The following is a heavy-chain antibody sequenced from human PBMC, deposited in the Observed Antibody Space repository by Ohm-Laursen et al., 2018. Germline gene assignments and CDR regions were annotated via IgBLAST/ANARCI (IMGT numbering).Heavy chain of an antibody. CDR1: GFTFSSYW. CDR2: INTDGSST. D-gene: IGHD6-19*01. Sequence: SLRLSCSASGFTFSSYWMHWVRQAPGKGLVWVSLINTDGSSTTYADSVKGRFTISRDNAKNTLYLQMNSLRAEDTAVYYCAGVTYSSGWYYYYGMDVWGQGTTVTVSS. J-gene: IGHJ6*02. V-gene: IGHV3-74*01. CDR3: AGVTYSSGWYYYYGMDV.